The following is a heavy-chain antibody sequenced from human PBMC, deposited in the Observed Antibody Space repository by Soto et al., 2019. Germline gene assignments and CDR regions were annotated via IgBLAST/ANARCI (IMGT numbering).Heavy chain of an antibody. J-gene: IGHJ6*02. CDR2: IYSGGST. Sequence: EVQLVESGGGLIQPGGSLRLSCAASGFTVSSNYMSWVRQAPGKGLEWVSVIYSGGSTYYADSVKGRFTISRDNSKTTLYLQMNSRRAEDTAVYYCAREVEVYGMDVWGQGTTVTVSS. CDR1: GFTVSSNY. V-gene: IGHV3-53*01. CDR3: AREVEVYGMDV.